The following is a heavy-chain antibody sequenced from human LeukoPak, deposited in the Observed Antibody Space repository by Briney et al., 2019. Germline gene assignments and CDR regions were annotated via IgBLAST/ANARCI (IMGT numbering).Heavy chain of an antibody. Sequence: GASVKVSCKASPYIFTSYYIHWVRQAPGQGLEWMGLINPTDDSTSYAQKFQGRVSVTRDTSTSTVYMELSSLRSEDTAVYYCAREGDGYKKFDYWAQGILVTVSS. V-gene: IGHV1-46*01. D-gene: IGHD5-24*01. J-gene: IGHJ4*02. CDR3: AREGDGYKKFDY. CDR2: INPTDDST. CDR1: PYIFTSYY.